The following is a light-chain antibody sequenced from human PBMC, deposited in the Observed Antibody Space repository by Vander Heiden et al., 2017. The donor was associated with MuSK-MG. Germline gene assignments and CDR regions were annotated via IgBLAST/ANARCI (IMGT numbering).Light chain of an antibody. Sequence: DIQMTQSPSSLSASVGDRVTITCRASQSISSYLNWYQQKPVKAPKLLIYAASSLQSGVPSRFSGSGSGTDFTLTISRLQPEDFATYYCQQSYSTPQTFGQGTKLEIK. CDR1: QSISSY. J-gene: IGKJ2*01. CDR3: QQSYSTPQT. V-gene: IGKV1-39*01. CDR2: AAS.